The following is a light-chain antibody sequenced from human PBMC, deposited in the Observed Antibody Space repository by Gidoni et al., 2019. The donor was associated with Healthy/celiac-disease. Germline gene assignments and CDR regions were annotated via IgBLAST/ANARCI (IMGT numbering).Light chain of an antibody. V-gene: IGKV1-5*03. Sequence: DIQMTQSPSTLSASVGDIVTITCRASQSISSWLAWYQQKPGKAPKLLIYKASSLESGVPSRFSGSGSGTEFTLTISSLQPDDFATYYCQQYDSYPSTFGPXTKVDIK. CDR3: QQYDSYPST. CDR1: QSISSW. CDR2: KAS. J-gene: IGKJ3*01.